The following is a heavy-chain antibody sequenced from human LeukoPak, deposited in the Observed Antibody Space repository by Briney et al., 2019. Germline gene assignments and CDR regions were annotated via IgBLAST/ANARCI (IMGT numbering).Heavy chain of an antibody. CDR3: ARIDGGGTGIQGFDP. V-gene: IGHV1-8*01. CDR1: GYTFTSYD. Sequence: ASVKVSCKASGYTFTSYDINWVRQATGQGLEWMGWMNPNSGNTGYAQKFQGRVTMTRNTSISTAYMELSGLRSEDTAVYYCARIDGGGTGIQGFDPWGQGTLVTVSS. CDR2: MNPNSGNT. D-gene: IGHD3-16*01. J-gene: IGHJ5*02.